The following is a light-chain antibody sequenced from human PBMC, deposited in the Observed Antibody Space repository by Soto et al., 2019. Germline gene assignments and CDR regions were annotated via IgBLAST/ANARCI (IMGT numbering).Light chain of an antibody. CDR3: QQYNSYPWT. CDR1: QSVSSW. J-gene: IGKJ1*01. V-gene: IGKV1-5*03. CDR2: KAS. Sequence: DIQMTQSPSTLSASVGDRVTITCRASQSVSSWLAWYQQKPGKAPKLLIYKASSLESGVPSRFSGGGSGTEFTLTISRLQPDDFATYYCQQYNSYPWTFGQGTKVDIK.